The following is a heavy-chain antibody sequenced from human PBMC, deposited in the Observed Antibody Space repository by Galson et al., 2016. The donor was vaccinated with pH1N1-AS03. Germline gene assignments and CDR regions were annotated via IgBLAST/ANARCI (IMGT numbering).Heavy chain of an antibody. D-gene: IGHD6-13*01. J-gene: IGHJ4*02. CDR3: AKGGSDSSWYWIY. CDR1: GFAFSTYW. Sequence: SLRLSCAASGFAFSTYWMTWVRQGPGKGLEWVANINQDGSGRYYVDSVKGRFTISRDNADNSLFLQMTSLRAEDTAVYYCAKGGSDSSWYWIYWGQGALVTVSS. CDR2: INQDGSGR. V-gene: IGHV3-7*01.